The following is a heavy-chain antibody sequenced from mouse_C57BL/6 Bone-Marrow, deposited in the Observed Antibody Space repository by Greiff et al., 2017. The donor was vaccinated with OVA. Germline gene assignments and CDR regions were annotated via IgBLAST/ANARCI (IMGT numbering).Heavy chain of an antibody. J-gene: IGHJ3*01. CDR1: GYAFSSSW. D-gene: IGHD2-4*01. CDR3: ARDEYDVARFAY. V-gene: IGHV1-82*01. CDR2: IYPGDGDT. Sequence: QVQLQQSGPELVKPGASVKISCKASGYAFSSSWMNWVKQRPGKGLEWIGRIYPGDGDTNYNGKFKGKATLTADKSSSTAYMQLSSLTSEDSAVYFCARDEYDVARFAYWGQGTLVTVSA.